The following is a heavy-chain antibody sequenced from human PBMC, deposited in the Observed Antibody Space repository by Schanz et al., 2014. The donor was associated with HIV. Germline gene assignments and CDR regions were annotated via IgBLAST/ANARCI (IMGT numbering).Heavy chain of an antibody. CDR1: GGSFSTDG. Sequence: QLQLVQSGAGVKKPGASVKVSCKAFGGSFSTDGISWVRQAPGQGLEWMGGIVPIFGTPNYAQNFQGRVTITADESASTAYMELSGLTSGDTAVYYCASDPPQNGYNSLDYWGQGTLVTVSS. J-gene: IGHJ4*02. D-gene: IGHD5-12*01. CDR3: ASDPPQNGYNSLDY. CDR2: IVPIFGTP. V-gene: IGHV1-69*01.